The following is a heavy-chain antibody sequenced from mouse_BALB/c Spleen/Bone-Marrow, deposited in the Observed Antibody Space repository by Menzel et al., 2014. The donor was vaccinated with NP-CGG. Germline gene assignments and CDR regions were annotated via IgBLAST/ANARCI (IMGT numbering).Heavy chain of an antibody. V-gene: IGHV5-17*02. J-gene: IGHJ1*01. CDR2: ISSGSTAI. Sequence: EVKVVESGGGLVQPGGSRKLSCAASGFTFSSFGMHWVRQAPEKGLEWVAYISSGSTAICYADTVKGRFTISRDNPKNTLFLQMTSLRSEDTAMYYCARGGNWDDFDVWGAGTMVTVSS. D-gene: IGHD4-1*01. CDR1: GFTFSSFG. CDR3: ARGGNWDDFDV.